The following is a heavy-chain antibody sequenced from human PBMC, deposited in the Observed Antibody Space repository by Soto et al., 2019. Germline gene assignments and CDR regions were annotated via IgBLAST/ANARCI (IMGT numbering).Heavy chain of an antibody. J-gene: IGHJ4*02. CDR1: GFTFVDYA. Sequence: GSLRLSCTASGFTFVDYAMSFYRHSPRKWLEWVGFIRSKGYGGATEYAASVKGRFTISRDDSKSIAYLQMNSLKTKDTAVYYCTIQGTWYADYFDYWGQGTLVTVSS. D-gene: IGHD6-13*01. V-gene: IGHV3-49*03. CDR3: TIQGTWYADYFDY. CDR2: IRSKGYGGAT.